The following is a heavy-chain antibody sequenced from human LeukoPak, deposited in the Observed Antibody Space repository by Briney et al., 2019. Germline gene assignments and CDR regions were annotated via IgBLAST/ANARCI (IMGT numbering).Heavy chain of an antibody. CDR1: GFTFSSYG. Sequence: GGSLRLSCAASGFTFSSYGMHWVRQAPGKGLEWVAVIWYDGSNKYYADSVKGRFTISRDNSKNTLYLQMNSLRAEDTAVYYCAKGVYYYDSSGYKAEYFQHWGQGTLVTVSS. V-gene: IGHV3-33*06. J-gene: IGHJ1*01. CDR3: AKGVYYYDSSGYKAEYFQH. CDR2: IWYDGSNK. D-gene: IGHD3-22*01.